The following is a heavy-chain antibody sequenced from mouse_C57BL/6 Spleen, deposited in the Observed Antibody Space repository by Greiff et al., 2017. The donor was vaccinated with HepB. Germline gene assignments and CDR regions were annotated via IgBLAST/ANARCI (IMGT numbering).Heavy chain of an antibody. CDR3: AREESNYDSYYFDY. J-gene: IGHJ2*01. V-gene: IGHV1-61*01. Sequence: QVQLQQPGAELVRPGSSVKLSCKASGYTFTSYWMAWVKQRPGQGLEWIGNIYPSNSETHYNQKFKDKATLTVDKSSSTAYMQLSSLTSEDSAVYYCAREESNYDSYYFDYWGQGTTLTVSS. CDR1: GYTFTSYW. CDR2: IYPSNSET. D-gene: IGHD2-5*01.